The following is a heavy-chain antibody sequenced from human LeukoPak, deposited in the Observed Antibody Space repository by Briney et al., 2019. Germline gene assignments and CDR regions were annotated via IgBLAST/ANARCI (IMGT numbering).Heavy chain of an antibody. CDR3: ARGQLVRGEPDYYYYGMDV. J-gene: IGHJ6*04. CDR2: INHSGST. V-gene: IGHV4-34*01. CDR1: GGSFSGYY. D-gene: IGHD6-13*01. Sequence: SETLSLTCAVYGGSFSGYYWSWIRQPPGKGLEWIGEINHSGSTNYNPSLKSRVTISVDTSKNQFSLKLSSVTAADTAVYYCARGQLVRGEPDYYYYGMDVWGKGTTVTVSS.